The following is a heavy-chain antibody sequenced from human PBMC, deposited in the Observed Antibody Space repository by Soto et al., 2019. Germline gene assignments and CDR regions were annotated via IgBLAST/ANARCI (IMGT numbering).Heavy chain of an antibody. CDR1: GFTFSRYW. CDR2: ISSYGSDT. CDR3: VGEVGFQLIY. J-gene: IGHJ4*02. D-gene: IGHD2-2*01. Sequence: PGGSLRLSCAASGFTFSRYWMHWVRQAPGKGLVWVSRISSYGSDTHYADSVKGRFTISRDNAKNSLYLQMNSLRVEDTAVYFCVGEVGFQLIYWGQGTLVTVSS. V-gene: IGHV3-74*01.